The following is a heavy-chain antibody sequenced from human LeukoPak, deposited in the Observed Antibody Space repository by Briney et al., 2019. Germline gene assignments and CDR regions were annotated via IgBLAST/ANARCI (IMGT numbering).Heavy chain of an antibody. V-gene: IGHV4-39*07. D-gene: IGHD6-19*01. CDR3: ARAVGYSSGWYWFDY. CDR2: IYYSGST. CDR1: GGSISSSSYY. Sequence: SETLSLTCTVSGGSISSSSYYWGWIRQPPGKGLEWIGSIYYSGSTYYNPSLKSRVTISVDTSKNQFSLKLSSVTAADTAVYYCARAVGYSSGWYWFDYWGQGTLVTVSS. J-gene: IGHJ4*02.